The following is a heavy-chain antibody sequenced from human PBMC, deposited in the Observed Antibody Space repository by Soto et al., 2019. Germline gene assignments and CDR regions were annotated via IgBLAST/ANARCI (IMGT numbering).Heavy chain of an antibody. CDR2: IYSGGST. CDR3: ARSFGAYYYGSGSSYFDY. Sequence: GGSLRLSCAASGFTVSSNYMSWVRQAPGKWLEWVSVIYSGGSTYYADSVKGRFTISRDNSKNTLYLQMNSLRAEDTAVYYCARSFGAYYYGSGSSYFDYWGQGXLVTVSS. CDR1: GFTVSSNY. D-gene: IGHD3-10*01. V-gene: IGHV3-53*01. J-gene: IGHJ4*02.